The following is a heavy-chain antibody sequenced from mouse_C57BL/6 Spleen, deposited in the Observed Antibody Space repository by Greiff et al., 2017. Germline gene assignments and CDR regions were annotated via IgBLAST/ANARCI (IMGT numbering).Heavy chain of an antibody. CDR3: ARHGITTVGGEYWYFDV. CDR1: GFTFSSYG. Sequence: EVKLMESGGDLVKPGGSLKLSCAASGFTFSSYGMSWVRQTPDKRLEWVATISSGGSYTYYPDSVKGRCTISRDNATNTLYLQMSSLKSEDTAMYYCARHGITTVGGEYWYFDVWGTGTTVTVSS. V-gene: IGHV5-6*01. D-gene: IGHD1-1*01. CDR2: ISSGGSYT. J-gene: IGHJ1*03.